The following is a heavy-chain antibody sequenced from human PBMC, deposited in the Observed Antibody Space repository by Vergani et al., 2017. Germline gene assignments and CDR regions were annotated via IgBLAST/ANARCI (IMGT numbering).Heavy chain of an antibody. J-gene: IGHJ6*02. CDR1: GFTFNHYA. D-gene: IGHD5-12*01. V-gene: IGHV3-23*01. CDR3: AKANPRNSGYEYLYYYHAMDV. CDR2: ISGSGGST. Sequence: EVQLLESGGDLVQPGGSLRLSCAASGFTFNHYAMNWVRQAPGKGLEWVSGISGSGGSTYYAGSVKGRFTISRDSSKNTLYLQMNSLSAGDTAVYDCAKANPRNSGYEYLYYYHAMDVWCQGTTVTVSS.